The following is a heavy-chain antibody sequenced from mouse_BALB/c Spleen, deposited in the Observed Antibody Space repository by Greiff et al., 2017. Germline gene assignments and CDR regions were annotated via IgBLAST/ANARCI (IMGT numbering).Heavy chain of an antibody. CDR1: GYTFTDYE. CDR2: IDPETGGT. CDR3: TFYYVGAMDY. J-gene: IGHJ4*01. D-gene: IGHD1-1*01. Sequence: VKLVESGAELVRPGASVTLSCKASGYTFTDYEMHWVKQTPVHGLEWIGAIDPETGGTAYNQKFKGKATLTADKSSSTAYMELRSLTSEDSAVYYCTFYYVGAMDYWGQGTSVTVSS. V-gene: IGHV1-15*01.